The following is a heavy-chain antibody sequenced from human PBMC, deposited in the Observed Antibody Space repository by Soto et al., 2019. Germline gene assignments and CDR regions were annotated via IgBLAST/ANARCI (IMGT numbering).Heavy chain of an antibody. V-gene: IGHV4-4*07. J-gene: IGHJ4*02. CDR2: IYTSGST. CDR1: GGSISSYY. CDR3: ASTHYYDSSGYYSDY. Sequence: QVQLQESGPGLVKPSETLSLTCTVSGGSISSYYWSWIRQPAGKGLEWIGRIYTSGSTNYNPSLKSRFTMSVDTSNNQFSLKLSSVTAADTAVYYCASTHYYDSSGYYSDYWGQGTLVTVSS. D-gene: IGHD3-22*01.